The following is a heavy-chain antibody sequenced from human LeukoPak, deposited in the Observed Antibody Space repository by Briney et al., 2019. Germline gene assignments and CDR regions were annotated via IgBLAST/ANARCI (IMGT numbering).Heavy chain of an antibody. J-gene: IGHJ4*02. D-gene: IGHD4-11*01. CDR2: IIPIFGTA. CDR3: ARDQYSNFEFDY. CDR1: GGTFSSYA. V-gene: IGHV1-69*01. Sequence: GASVKVSCKASGGTFSSYAISWVRQAPGQGVEWMGGIIPIFGTANYAQKFQGRVTITADESTSTAYMELSSLRSEDTAVYYCARDQYSNFEFDYWGQGTLVTVSS.